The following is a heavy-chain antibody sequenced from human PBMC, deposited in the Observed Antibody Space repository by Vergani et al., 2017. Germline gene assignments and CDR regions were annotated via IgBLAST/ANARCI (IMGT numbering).Heavy chain of an antibody. Sequence: QVQLQQWGAGLLKPSETLSLTCAVYGRSFPGYYWSWIRQSPGKGLEWIGEINHSGSTNYNPSLKSRVTILIDMSKNQFSLKVSSVTAADTAVYYCARDRVVVVPAAIRYYYYYGMDVWGQGTTVTVSS. CDR1: GRSFPGYY. J-gene: IGHJ6*02. CDR2: INHSGST. D-gene: IGHD2-2*01. CDR3: ARDRVVVVPAAIRYYYYYGMDV. V-gene: IGHV4-34*01.